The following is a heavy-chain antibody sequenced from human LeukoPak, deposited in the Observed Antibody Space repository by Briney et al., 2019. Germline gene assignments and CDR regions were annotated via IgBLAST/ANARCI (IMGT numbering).Heavy chain of an antibody. V-gene: IGHV4-38-2*02. Sequence: PSETLSLTCKVSNYSVRSDLHWSWIRQSPGRGLEWIASVYQSGHAYYSPSHKSRVLISFDTSKKELSLKINSVTATDTALYYCASLRFGDSYFDLWGQGTQVTVPS. J-gene: IGHJ4*02. CDR3: ASLRFGDSYFDL. CDR1: NYSVRSDLH. CDR2: VYQSGHA. D-gene: IGHD3-10*01.